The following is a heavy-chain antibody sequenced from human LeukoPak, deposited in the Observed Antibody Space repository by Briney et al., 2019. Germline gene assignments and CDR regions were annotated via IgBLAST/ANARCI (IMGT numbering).Heavy chain of an antibody. CDR1: GFTFDGYA. CDR2: ISWNSGSI. CDR3: ARVVPAAWAFDI. D-gene: IGHD2-2*01. V-gene: IGHV3-9*01. J-gene: IGHJ3*02. Sequence: GRSLRLSCAASGFTFDGYAMHWVRQAPGKGLEWVPGISWNSGSIGYADSVKGRFTISRDNAKNSLYLQMNSLRAEDTALYYCARVVPAAWAFDIWGQGTMVTVSS.